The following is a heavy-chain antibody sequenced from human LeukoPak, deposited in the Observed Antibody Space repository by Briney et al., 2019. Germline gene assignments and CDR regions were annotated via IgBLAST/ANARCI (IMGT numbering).Heavy chain of an antibody. V-gene: IGHV3-21*01. Sequence: PGGSLRLSCAASGFTFSSYSMSWVRQAPGKGLEWVSSISSSSSYIYYADSVKGRFTISRDNAKNSLYLQMNSLRAEDTAVYYCARVGHTAGTAMVYMWLHYYYMDVWGKGTTVTVSS. CDR3: ARVGHTAGTAMVYMWLHYYYMDV. CDR1: GFTFSSYS. D-gene: IGHD5-18*01. J-gene: IGHJ6*03. CDR2: ISSSSSYI.